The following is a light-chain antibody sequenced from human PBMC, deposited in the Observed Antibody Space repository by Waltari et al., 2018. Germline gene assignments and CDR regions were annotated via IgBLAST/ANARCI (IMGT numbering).Light chain of an antibody. CDR1: SGINVASYK. J-gene: IGLJ3*02. V-gene: IGLV5-45*03. CDR3: VIWYSSAWV. CDR2: YRSDSDK. Sequence: QAVLTQPSSLSASPGASASLTCTLRSGINVASYKIYWYQQKPGSPPQYVLSYRSDSDKHQGSGVSSRFSGSKDVSANAGIFLISGLQSEDEADYYCVIWYSSAWVFGGGTKLTVL.